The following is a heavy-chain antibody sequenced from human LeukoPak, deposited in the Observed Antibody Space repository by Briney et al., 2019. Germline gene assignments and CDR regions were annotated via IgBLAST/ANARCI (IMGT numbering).Heavy chain of an antibody. D-gene: IGHD3-22*01. CDR2: IRYDGSNK. CDR3: AKDFSVYYYDSRVLDY. J-gene: IGHJ4*02. CDR1: GFTFSSYG. Sequence: GGSLRLSCATSGFTFSSYGMHWVRQAPGKGLEWVAFIRYDGSNKYYADSVKGRFTISRDNSKNTLYLQMNSLRAEDTAVYYCAKDFSVYYYDSRVLDYWGQGTLVTVSS. V-gene: IGHV3-30*02.